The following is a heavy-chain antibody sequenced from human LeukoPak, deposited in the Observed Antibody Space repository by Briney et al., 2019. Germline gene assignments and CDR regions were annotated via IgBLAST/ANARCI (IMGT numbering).Heavy chain of an antibody. V-gene: IGHV4-34*01. CDR2: INHSGST. D-gene: IGHD5-24*01. CDR3: ARLYRDGYNR. CDR1: GGSFSGYY. Sequence: SSETLSLTCAVYGGSFSGYYWSWIRQPPGKGLEWIGEINHSGSTNYNPSLKSRVTISVDTSKNQFSLKLSSVTAADTAVYYCARLYRDGYNRWGQGTLVTVSS. J-gene: IGHJ4*02.